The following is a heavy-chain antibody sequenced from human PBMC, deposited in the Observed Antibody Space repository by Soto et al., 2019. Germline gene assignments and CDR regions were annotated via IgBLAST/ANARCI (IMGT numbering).Heavy chain of an antibody. J-gene: IGHJ3*01. CDR2: IFYSGST. V-gene: IGHV4-59*01. CDR1: GASISSYY. D-gene: IGHD3-22*01. CDR3: AGSGYSAHDGFDV. Sequence: QVQLQESGPGLVKPSETLSLTCSVSGASISSYYWSWIRQPPGKGLEWIGYIFYSGSTKYNPSLKSRVTILVDTSKNQFSLKLTSVTAADTAVYYCAGSGYSAHDGFDVWGQGTMVTVSS.